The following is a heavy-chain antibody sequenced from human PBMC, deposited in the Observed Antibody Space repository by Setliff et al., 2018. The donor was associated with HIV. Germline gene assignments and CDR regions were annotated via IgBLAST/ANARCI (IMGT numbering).Heavy chain of an antibody. CDR3: ARMQAYYNFWRSTYYFDY. D-gene: IGHD3-3*01. Sequence: ASVKVSCKASGYTSTSSDIYWVRQATGQGLEWMGWVNPKSGNTGYAQKFQGRVIMTRDTSISTVYMELRSLRSDDTAVYFCARMQAYYNFWRSTYYFDYWSQGTPVTVSS. CDR1: GYTSTSSD. J-gene: IGHJ4*02. CDR2: VNPKSGNT. V-gene: IGHV1-8*02.